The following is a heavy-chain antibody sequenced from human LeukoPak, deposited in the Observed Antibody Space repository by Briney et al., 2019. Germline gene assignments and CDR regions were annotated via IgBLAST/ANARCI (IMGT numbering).Heavy chain of an antibody. Sequence: GGSLRLSCAASGFTFDDFAMHWVRQAPGKGLEWVSGISWNSGSIGYADSVKGRFTISRDNAKNSLYLQMNSLRAEDTALYYCAKAIYYYDSSGYQGWFDPWGQGTLVTVSS. V-gene: IGHV3-9*01. CDR3: AKAIYYYDSSGYQGWFDP. CDR1: GFTFDDFA. D-gene: IGHD3-22*01. J-gene: IGHJ5*02. CDR2: ISWNSGSI.